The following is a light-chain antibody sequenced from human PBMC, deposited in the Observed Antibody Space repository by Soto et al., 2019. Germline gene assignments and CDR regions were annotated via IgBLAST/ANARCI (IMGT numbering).Light chain of an antibody. Sequence: QSALTQQPSASGTPGQRVTISCSGGSSNVGSNTVNWYQQLPGTAPKLLIYSDNQRPSGVPDRFSGSKSGTSASLAISGLQSEDEADYYCAAWDDSLNGYVFGTGTKVTVL. V-gene: IGLV1-44*01. CDR3: AAWDDSLNGYV. CDR1: SSNVGSNT. J-gene: IGLJ1*01. CDR2: SDN.